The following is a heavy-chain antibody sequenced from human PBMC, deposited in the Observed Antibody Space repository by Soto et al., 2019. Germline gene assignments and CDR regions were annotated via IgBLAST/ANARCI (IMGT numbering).Heavy chain of an antibody. CDR1: GFSFITYA. J-gene: IGHJ4*02. Sequence: PGGSLRLSCAASGFSFITYAMSWVRQAPGKGLEWVSTISESGDSTYYADSVEGRFTISRDNSKNTLYLQMNRLRAEDTAPFYCAKSSSNWYASYFDSWGQGTQVTVSS. D-gene: IGHD6-13*01. CDR3: AKSSSNWYASYFDS. CDR2: ISESGDST. V-gene: IGHV3-23*01.